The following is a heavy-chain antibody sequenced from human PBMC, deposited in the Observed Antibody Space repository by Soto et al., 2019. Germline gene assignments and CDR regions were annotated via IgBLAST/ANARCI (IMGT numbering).Heavy chain of an antibody. CDR2: ISSAGGT. J-gene: IGHJ4*02. CDR1: GITVTNCF. Sequence: EVQLVESGGGLVQPGGSLRLSCAASGITVTNCFMTWVRQAPGKGLEWVSVISSAGGTYYADSVKGRFTISRDNYRNTLYLQMNTLRAEDPAVYYCARDELGGAYDFWHGGQGTLVTVSS. V-gene: IGHV3-66*01. D-gene: IGHD3-3*01. CDR3: ARDELGGAYDFWH.